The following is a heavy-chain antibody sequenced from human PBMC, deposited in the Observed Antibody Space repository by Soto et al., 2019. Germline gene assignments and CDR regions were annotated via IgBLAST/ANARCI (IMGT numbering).Heavy chain of an antibody. CDR2: IGGSGASI. D-gene: IGHD3-10*01. Sequence: PGGSMRLSCAASGFTFSSDWMHWVRQSPGKGLQWVSGIGGSGASIFYTDSVKGRFTISRDNSKNTLYLQMNNVRAEDTAVYFCARSLRPLSWFDPWGQGTLVTVSS. CDR1: GFTFSSDW. J-gene: IGHJ5*02. CDR3: ARSLRPLSWFDP. V-gene: IGHV3-23*01.